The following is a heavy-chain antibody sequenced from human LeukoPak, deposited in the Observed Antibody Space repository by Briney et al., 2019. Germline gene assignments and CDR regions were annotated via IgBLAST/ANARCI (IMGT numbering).Heavy chain of an antibody. CDR3: ARHGSTSLHYAFDI. CDR1: GGSFSSYQ. D-gene: IGHD2-2*01. Sequence: SETLSLTCTVSGGSFSSYQWSWIRQPPGKGLEWIAYLYYSGNTNYNPSLKSRLTLSVDTSKNQFSLKLNSVIAADTALYYCARHGSTSLHYAFDIWGQETMVTVSS. J-gene: IGHJ3*02. V-gene: IGHV4-59*01. CDR2: LYYSGNT.